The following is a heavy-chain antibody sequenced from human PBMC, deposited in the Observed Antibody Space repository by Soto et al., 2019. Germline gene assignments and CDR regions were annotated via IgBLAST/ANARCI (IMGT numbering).Heavy chain of an antibody. J-gene: IGHJ4*02. CDR3: ARGGLGYCSSTSCHVLDY. D-gene: IGHD2-2*01. Sequence: QVQLVESGGGVVQPGRSLRLSCAASGFTFSSYAKHWVRQAPGKGLEWVAVISYDGSNKYYADSVKGRFTISRDNSKNTLYLQMNSLRAEDTAVYYCARGGLGYCSSTSCHVLDYWGQGTLVTVSS. CDR1: GFTFSSYA. V-gene: IGHV3-30-3*01. CDR2: ISYDGSNK.